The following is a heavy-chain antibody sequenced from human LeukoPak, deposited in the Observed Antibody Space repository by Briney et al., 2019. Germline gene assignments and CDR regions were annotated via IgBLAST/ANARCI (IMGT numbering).Heavy chain of an antibody. V-gene: IGHV4-34*01. CDR3: ARCRYCSGGSCYTGRGQRRAAALYYFDY. J-gene: IGHJ4*02. CDR1: GGSFSGYY. D-gene: IGHD2-15*01. CDR2: INHSGST. Sequence: SETLSLTCAVYGGSFSGYYWSWIRQPPGKGLEWIGEINHSGSTNYNPSLKSRVTVSVDTSKNQFSLKLSSVTAADTAVYYCARCRYCSGGSCYTGRGQRRAAALYYFDYWGQGTLVTVSS.